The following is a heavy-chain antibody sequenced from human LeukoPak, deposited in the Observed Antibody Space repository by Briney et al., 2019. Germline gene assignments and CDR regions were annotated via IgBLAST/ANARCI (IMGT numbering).Heavy chain of an antibody. J-gene: IGHJ4*02. CDR2: INPSGGGT. D-gene: IGHD7-27*01. CDR1: GYTFTSYY. CDR3: ERRTTSTGEDYFDY. V-gene: IGHV1-46*01. Sequence: ASVKXSCKASGYTFTSYYMHWVRQAPGQGVEGMGIINPSGGGTSYAQKFQGRVTITRETSKSTVYMEMRRLRYGETDVDDCERRTTSTGEDYFDYWGQGTLVTVSS.